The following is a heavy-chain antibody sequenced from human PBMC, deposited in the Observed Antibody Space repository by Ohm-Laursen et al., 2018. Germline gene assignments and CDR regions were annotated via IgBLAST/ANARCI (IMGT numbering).Heavy chain of an antibody. Sequence: SLRLSCAAPGFTFSSYAMSWVRQAPVKGLEWVSAISGSGGSTYYADSVKGRFTISRDNSKNTLYLQMKSLRAEDTAVYYCAREYSSSSGRAFDIWGQGTMVTVSS. CDR1: GFTFSSYA. D-gene: IGHD6-6*01. V-gene: IGHV3-23*01. CDR3: AREYSSSSGRAFDI. J-gene: IGHJ3*02. CDR2: ISGSGGST.